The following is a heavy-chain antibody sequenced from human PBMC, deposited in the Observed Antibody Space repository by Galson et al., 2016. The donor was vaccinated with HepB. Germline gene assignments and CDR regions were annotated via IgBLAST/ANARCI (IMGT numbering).Heavy chain of an antibody. J-gene: IGHJ5*02. V-gene: IGHV5-51*01. D-gene: IGHD5-24*01. CDR3: ARAPGESLNWFDP. CDR1: GYGFTSYW. CDR2: IYPGDSDT. Sequence: QSGAEVKKPGESLKISCKGSGYGFTSYWIGWVRQKPGKGLEWMGIIYPGDSDTTYSPSFQGQVTISADKSISTAYLQWTSLKASDTAMYYCARAPGESLNWFDPWGQATLVTVSS.